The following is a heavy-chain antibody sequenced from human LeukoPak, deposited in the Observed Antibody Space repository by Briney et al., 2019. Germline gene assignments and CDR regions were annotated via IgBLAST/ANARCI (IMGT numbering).Heavy chain of an antibody. CDR3: GQEPSGNYIGAFDF. CDR1: GLIFHNYA. CDR2: ILGGGGT. Sequence: GGSLRLSCAASGLIFHNYALVWIRRAPGKGPEWVSAILGGGGTFYADAVKGRFTISRDNSKNTLYLQMNSLRAEDTATYYCGQEPSGNYIGAFDFWGRGTMVTVSS. J-gene: IGHJ3*01. D-gene: IGHD4-11*01. V-gene: IGHV3-23*01.